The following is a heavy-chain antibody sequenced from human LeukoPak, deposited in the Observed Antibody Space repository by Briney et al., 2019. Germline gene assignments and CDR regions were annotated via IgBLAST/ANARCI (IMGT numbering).Heavy chain of an antibody. CDR1: GGSISSGDYY. D-gene: IGHD5-24*01. V-gene: IGHV4-30-4*03. CDR2: MYYSGGT. J-gene: IGHJ4*02. Sequence: SSQTLSLTCTVSGGSISSGDYYWSWIRQPPGKGLEWIGHMYYSGGTNYNPSLKSRVTISVDTSKNQFSLKLSSVTAADTAVYYCTRRCKDAYTLYCFDYWGQGTLVTVSS. CDR3: TRRCKDAYTLYCFDY.